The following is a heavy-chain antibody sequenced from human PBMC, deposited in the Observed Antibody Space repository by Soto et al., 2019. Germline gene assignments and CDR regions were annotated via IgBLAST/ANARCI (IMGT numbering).Heavy chain of an antibody. D-gene: IGHD3-16*01. CDR3: ARYEYGNSLYVVDV. J-gene: IGHJ6*02. CDR2: VDHRGST. V-gene: IGHV4-34*02. CDR1: GESFSGYY. Sequence: QVHLQQRGAGLLKPSETLSLNCVVSGESFSGYYWSWIRQTPGMGLEWIGEVDHRGSTTYNPSLKNRASVSIDSSKNLFSLELTSVTAADTALYFCARYEYGNSLYVVDVWGQGTRVTVSS.